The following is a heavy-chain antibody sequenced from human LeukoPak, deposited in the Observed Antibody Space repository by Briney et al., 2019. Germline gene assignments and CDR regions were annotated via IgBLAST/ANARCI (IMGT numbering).Heavy chain of an antibody. CDR3: ARGLPANWVQDSRFDP. J-gene: IGHJ5*02. D-gene: IGHD7-27*01. Sequence: SQTLSLTCAISGDSVSSNSAAWNWIRQSPSRGLEWLGRTYYRSKWYNDYAVSVKSRITINPDTSKNQFSLQLNSVTPEDTAVYYCARGLPANWVQDSRFDPWGQGTLVTVSS. CDR1: GDSVSSNSAA. CDR2: TYYRSKWYN. V-gene: IGHV6-1*01.